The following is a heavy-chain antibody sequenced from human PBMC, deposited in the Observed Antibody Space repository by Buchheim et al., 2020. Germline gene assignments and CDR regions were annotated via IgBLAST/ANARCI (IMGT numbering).Heavy chain of an antibody. CDR1: GFSFDGSV. Sequence: EVQLVESGGGLVATGGSPRLSCVASGFSFDGSVMHWVRQVPGKGLEWVSPITWNSGAMGYAGSVKDRFTISRDTAKKPLYLLMSRLRPDDTALYYCAKGWYSSGPFDNWGQGNL. J-gene: IGHJ4*03. D-gene: IGHD6-19*01. CDR2: ITWNSGAM. CDR3: AKGWYSSGPFDN. V-gene: IGHV3-9*01.